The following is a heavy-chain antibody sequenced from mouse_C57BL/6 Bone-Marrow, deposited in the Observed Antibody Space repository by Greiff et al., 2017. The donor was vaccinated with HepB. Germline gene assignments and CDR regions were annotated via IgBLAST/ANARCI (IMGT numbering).Heavy chain of an antibody. CDR3: ASPVAY. CDR2: IDPSDSYT. V-gene: IGHV1-50*01. J-gene: IGHJ3*01. CDR1: GYTFTSYW. Sequence: QVQLQQPGAELVKPGASVKLSCKASGYTFTSYWMQWVKQRPGQGLEWIGEIDPSDSYTNYNQKFKGKATLTVDTSSSTAYMQLISLTSEDSAVYYCASPVAYWGQGTLVTVSA.